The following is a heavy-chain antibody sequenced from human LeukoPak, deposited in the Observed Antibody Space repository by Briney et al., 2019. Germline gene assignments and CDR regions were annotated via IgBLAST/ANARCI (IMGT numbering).Heavy chain of an antibody. J-gene: IGHJ4*02. V-gene: IGHV1-69*05. CDR2: IIPIFGTA. Sequence: GSSVKVSCKASGGTFSSYAISWVRQAPGRGLEWMGRIIPIFGTANYAQKFQGRVTITTDESTSTAYMELSSLRSEDTAVYYCARAADSSSWTHFDYWGQGTLVTVSS. CDR3: ARAADSSSWTHFDY. D-gene: IGHD6-13*01. CDR1: GGTFSSYA.